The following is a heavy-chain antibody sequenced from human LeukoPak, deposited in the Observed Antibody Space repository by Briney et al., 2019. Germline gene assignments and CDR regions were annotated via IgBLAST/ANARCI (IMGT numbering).Heavy chain of an antibody. CDR1: GFSYTDAW. D-gene: IGHD1-1*01. Sequence: PGGSLRLSCAASGFSYTDAWMNWVRQVPGKGLEWVGRIKSKADSGTRDFAAPVKGRFSISRDDSKKTFYLQMNGLKTEDTAVYYCSAGTGRSDFDYWGQGTLVTVSS. CDR2: IKSKADSGTR. CDR3: SAGTGRSDFDY. J-gene: IGHJ4*02. V-gene: IGHV3-15*01.